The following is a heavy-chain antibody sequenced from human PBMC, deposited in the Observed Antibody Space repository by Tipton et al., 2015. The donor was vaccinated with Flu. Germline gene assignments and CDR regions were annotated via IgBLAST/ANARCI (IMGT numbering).Heavy chain of an antibody. Sequence: SLRLSCVASGFTFTNTWMNWVRQTPGKGLQWVGRVKSRGDGGTVDYAAPVKGRFSISRDDSKNMVYLEMNSLKTEDTAVYFCTTLWHDYDSNGYPYGMDVWGGGTTVIASS. CDR1: GFTFTNTW. D-gene: IGHD4-17*01. V-gene: IGHV3-15*01. CDR2: VKSRGDGGTV. CDR3: TTLWHDYDSNGYPYGMDV. J-gene: IGHJ6*04.